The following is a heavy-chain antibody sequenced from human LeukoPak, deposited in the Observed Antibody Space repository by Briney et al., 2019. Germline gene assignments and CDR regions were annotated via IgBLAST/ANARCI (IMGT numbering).Heavy chain of an antibody. V-gene: IGHV4-59*01. CDR2: IYYTGIT. CDR3: ARAFPSDTRNY. CDR1: DDSISRYY. Sequence: PAETLSLPCTVSDDSISRYYWSWIRQPPGQGLEWMGYIYYTGITSYSPSLNSRVTISIDTSKNQFSLKLSSLTAADTAVYFWARAFPSDTRNYWGQGTLVTVSS. J-gene: IGHJ4*02.